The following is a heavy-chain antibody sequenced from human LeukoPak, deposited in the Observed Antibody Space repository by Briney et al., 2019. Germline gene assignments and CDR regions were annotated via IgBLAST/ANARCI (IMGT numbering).Heavy chain of an antibody. CDR3: AREPRLWFGYFFDY. CDR1: GYTFTNYA. CDR2: INAGNGNT. Sequence: GASVKVSCKASGYTFTNYAIHWVRQAPGQRLEWMGWINAGNGNTKYSQKFQGRVTITRDTSANTAYMELSSLRSEDTAVYFCAREPRLWFGYFFDYWGQGTLVTVSS. J-gene: IGHJ4*02. V-gene: IGHV1-3*01. D-gene: IGHD3-10*01.